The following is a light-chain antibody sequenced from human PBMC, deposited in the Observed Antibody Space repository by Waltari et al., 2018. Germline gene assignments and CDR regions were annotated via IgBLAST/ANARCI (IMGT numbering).Light chain of an antibody. V-gene: IGLV2-14*03. J-gene: IGLJ2*01. Sequence: QSALTQPASVSGSPGQSITLSCTGTSSDVGGYNYVSWYQQHPGKAPKLMIYDVSNRPAGVSNRVAGSKSGNTASLTISGLQAEDVADYYCSSYTSSSTLLVFGGGTKLTVL. CDR2: DVS. CDR1: SSDVGGYNY. CDR3: SSYTSSSTLLV.